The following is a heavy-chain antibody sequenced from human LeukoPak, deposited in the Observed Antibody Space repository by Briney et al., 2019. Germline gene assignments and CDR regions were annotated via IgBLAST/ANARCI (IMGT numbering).Heavy chain of an antibody. D-gene: IGHD3-22*01. Sequence: GGSLRLSCAASGFTLSSYAMSWVRQAPGKGLEWVSGISGSDDNTYYADSVKGRFTISRDNSKNTLYVQVNSLGTEDTAAYYCAKGSYYDSSGSFYFDYWGQGTLVTVSS. CDR3: AKGSYYDSSGSFYFDY. CDR2: ISGSDDNT. CDR1: GFTLSSYA. J-gene: IGHJ4*02. V-gene: IGHV3-23*01.